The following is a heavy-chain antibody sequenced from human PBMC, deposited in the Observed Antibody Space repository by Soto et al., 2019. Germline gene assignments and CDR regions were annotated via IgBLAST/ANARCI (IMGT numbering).Heavy chain of an antibody. CDR3: ARERVDTAMVMDDAFDI. CDR2: IYHSGST. Sequence: SETVSLTCAVSGYSISSGYYWGWIRQPPGKGLEWIGSIYHSGSTYYNPSLKSRVTISVDTSKNQFSLKLSSVTAADTAVYYCARERVDTAMVMDDAFDIWGQGTMVTVSS. D-gene: IGHD5-18*01. V-gene: IGHV4-38-2*02. J-gene: IGHJ3*02. CDR1: GYSISSGYY.